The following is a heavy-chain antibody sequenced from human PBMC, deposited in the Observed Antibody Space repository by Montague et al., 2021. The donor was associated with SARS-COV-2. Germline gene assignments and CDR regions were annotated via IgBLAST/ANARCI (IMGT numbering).Heavy chain of an antibody. CDR1: GGSISSPDYY. J-gene: IGHJ4*02. Sequence: SETLSLTCTVSGGSISSPDYYWGWMRQSPGLGLEWIGSISCTGRTYSNPSLRSRVSFSMDTTKNHLSLSLSSVPAADSAVYFCARQLPYYCASNKCYPYSFDGWGQGALVTVSS. CDR2: ISCTGRT. V-gene: IGHV4-39*01. CDR3: ARQLPYYCASNKCYPYSFDG. D-gene: IGHD3-22*01.